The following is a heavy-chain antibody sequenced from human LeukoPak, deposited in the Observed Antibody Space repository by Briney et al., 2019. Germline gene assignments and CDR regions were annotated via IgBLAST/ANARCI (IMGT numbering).Heavy chain of an antibody. V-gene: IGHV3-23*01. J-gene: IGHJ3*01. CDR3: AKDPNGDYIGAFDV. CDR2: ITGSGGNT. CDR1: EFPFSSYA. D-gene: IGHD4-17*01. Sequence: GGSLRLSCAASEFPFSSYAMTWVRQAPGKGLEWVSSITGSGGNTYYAVSVQGRFTISRDNSKNTLYLQMNSLRAEDTAVYYCAKDPNGDYIGAFDVWGQGTMVTVSS.